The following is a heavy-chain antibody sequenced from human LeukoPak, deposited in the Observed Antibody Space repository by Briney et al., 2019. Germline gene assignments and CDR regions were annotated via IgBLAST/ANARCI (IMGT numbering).Heavy chain of an antibody. Sequence: GGSLRLSCAASGFTFSSYGMHWVRQAPGKGLEWVAVISYDGSNKYYADSVKGRFTISRDNSKNTLYLQMNSLRAEDTAVYYCAKAAVAGGGGEDYWGQGTLVTVSS. V-gene: IGHV3-30*18. CDR2: ISYDGSNK. J-gene: IGHJ4*02. CDR1: GFTFSSYG. CDR3: AKAAVAGGGGEDY. D-gene: IGHD6-19*01.